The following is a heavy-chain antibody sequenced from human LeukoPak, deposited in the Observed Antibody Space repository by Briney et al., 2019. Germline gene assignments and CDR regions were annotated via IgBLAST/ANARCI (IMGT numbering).Heavy chain of an antibody. CDR2: ISSSSSYI. V-gene: IGHV3-21*01. D-gene: IGHD2-2*01. CDR3: ARGQLLDAFDI. J-gene: IGHJ3*02. CDR1: GFTSSSYS. Sequence: GGSLRLSCAASGFTSSSYSMNWVRQAPGKGLEWVSSISSSSSYIYYADSVKGRFTISRDNAKNSLYLQMDSLRAEDTAVYYCARGQLLDAFDIWGQGTMVTVSS.